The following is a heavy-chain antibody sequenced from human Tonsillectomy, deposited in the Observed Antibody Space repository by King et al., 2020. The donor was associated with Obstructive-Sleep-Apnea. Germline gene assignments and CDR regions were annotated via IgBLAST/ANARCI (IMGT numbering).Heavy chain of an antibody. CDR2: IFSNDGK. V-gene: IGHV2-26*01. D-gene: IGHD6-19*01. CDR1: GFSLSIPRMG. CDR3: ARETYTSGWYGYYFDY. Sequence: TLKESGPVLVKPPETLTLTCSVSGFSLSIPRMGVSWIRQPPGKALEWLAHIFSNDGKSYSTSLKNRLTISRDTSKSQVVLTMTNMDPVDSATYYCARETYTSGWYGYYFDYWGQGTLVTVSS. J-gene: IGHJ4*02.